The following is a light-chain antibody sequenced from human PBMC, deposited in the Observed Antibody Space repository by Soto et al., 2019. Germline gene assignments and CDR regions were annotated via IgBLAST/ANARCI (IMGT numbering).Light chain of an antibody. CDR2: AAS. J-gene: IGKJ1*01. CDR3: QHYNSYSEA. V-gene: IGKV1-5*03. CDR1: QTISSW. Sequence: DIHMTQSPSTLSGSVGDRVTITCRASQTISSWLAWYQQKPGKAPKLLIYAASTLKSGVPSRFSGSGSGTEFTLTISSLQPDDFATYYCQHYNSYSEAFGPGTKVDIK.